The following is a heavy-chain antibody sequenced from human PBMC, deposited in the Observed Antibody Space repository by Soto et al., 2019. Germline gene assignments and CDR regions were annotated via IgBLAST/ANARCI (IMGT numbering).Heavy chain of an antibody. CDR3: ASAFVVGERYYYYDYMDV. J-gene: IGHJ6*03. CDR1: GYTFTSYD. D-gene: IGHD2-15*01. CDR2: MNPNSGNT. V-gene: IGHV1-8*01. Sequence: QVQLVQSGAEVKKPGASVKVSCKASGYTFTSYDINWVRQATGQGLEWMGWMNPNSGNTGYAQKFQGRVTMTRNTSISTAYMALGSLRSEDTSVDYCASAFVVGERYYYYDYMDVWGKGTTVTVSS.